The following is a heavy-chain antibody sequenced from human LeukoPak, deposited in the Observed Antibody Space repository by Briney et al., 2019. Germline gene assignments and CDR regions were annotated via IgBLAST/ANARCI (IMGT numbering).Heavy chain of an antibody. CDR3: ARVSTFGGTIGPLLDY. V-gene: IGHV3-74*01. CDR1: GFNFSPYW. Sequence: GGSLRLSCAASGFNFSPYWMNWVRQAPGTGLVWVSRINGDGTITTYADSLKGRFTISRDNAKNTLYLQMSSLRAEDTAVYYCARVSTFGGTIGPLLDYWGQGALVTVSS. J-gene: IGHJ4*02. CDR2: INGDGTIT. D-gene: IGHD3-16*02.